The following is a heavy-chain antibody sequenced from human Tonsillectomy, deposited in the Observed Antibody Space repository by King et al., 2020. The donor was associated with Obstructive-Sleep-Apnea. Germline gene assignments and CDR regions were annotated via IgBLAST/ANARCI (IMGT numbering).Heavy chain of an antibody. V-gene: IGHV4-34*01. Sequence: QVQLQQWGAGLLKPSETLSLTCAVYGGSFSDYYWSWIRQPPGKGLEWIGEINHSGSTNYNPSLKGRVTISVDMSKNQFSLKLTSVTAADTAVYYCARGSGAADVNWFDPWGQGALVTVSS. J-gene: IGHJ5*02. D-gene: IGHD6-13*01. CDR1: GGSFSDYY. CDR3: ARGSGAADVNWFDP. CDR2: INHSGST.